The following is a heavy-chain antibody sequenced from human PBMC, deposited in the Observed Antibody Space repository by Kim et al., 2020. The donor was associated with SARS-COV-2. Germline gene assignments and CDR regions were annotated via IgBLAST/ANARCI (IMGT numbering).Heavy chain of an antibody. CDR1: GGSISSGGYC. CDR3: ATAGEGYCSGDSCYYFDY. CDR2: IYYSGST. V-gene: IGHV4-31*03. D-gene: IGHD2-15*01. Sequence: SETLSLTCTVSGGSISSGGYCWNWIRQHPGKGLEWIGYIYYSGSTYYNPSLKSRVTISVDTSKNQFSLKLSSVTAADTAVYYCATAGEGYCSGDSCYYFDYWGQGTLVTVSS. J-gene: IGHJ4*02.